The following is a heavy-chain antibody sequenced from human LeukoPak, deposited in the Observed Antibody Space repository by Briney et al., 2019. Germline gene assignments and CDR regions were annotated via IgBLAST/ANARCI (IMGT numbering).Heavy chain of an antibody. Sequence: GGSLRLSCAASGFTFSSYSMNWVRQAPGKGLEWVSYISSSSSTIYYADSVKGRFTISRDNAKNSLYLQMNSLRAEDTAVYYCARWDYGLGYWGQGTLVTVSS. V-gene: IGHV3-48*01. CDR1: GFTFSSYS. CDR3: ARWDYGLGY. CDR2: ISSSSSTI. J-gene: IGHJ4*02. D-gene: IGHD3-16*01.